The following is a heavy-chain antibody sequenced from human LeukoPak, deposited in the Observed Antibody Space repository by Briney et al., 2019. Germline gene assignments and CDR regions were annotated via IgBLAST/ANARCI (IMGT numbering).Heavy chain of an antibody. CDR3: AKDLRGSSGTVDY. CDR1: GFTFSSYG. D-gene: IGHD6-19*01. J-gene: IGHJ4*02. CDR2: ISYDGSNK. Sequence: GGSLRLSCAASGFTFSSYGMHWVRQAPGKGLEWVAVISYDGSNKYYADSVKGRFTISRDNSKNTLYLQMNSLRAEDTAVYYCAKDLRGSSGTVDYRGQGTLVTVSS. V-gene: IGHV3-30*18.